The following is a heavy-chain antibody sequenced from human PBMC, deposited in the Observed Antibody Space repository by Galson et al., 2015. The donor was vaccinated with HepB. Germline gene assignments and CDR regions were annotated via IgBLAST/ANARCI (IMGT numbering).Heavy chain of an antibody. J-gene: IGHJ6*02. Sequence: SLRLSCAASGFRLSDAWMYWVRQAPGKGLEWVGRIKSRSDGGTTTYAATVKGRFTISRDDTKNTLYLQMNSLRTEDTAVYYCPTMGKEVNYGMDVWGQGTTVTVSS. CDR1: GFRLSDAW. V-gene: IGHV3-15*06. D-gene: IGHD7-27*01. CDR3: PTMGKEVNYGMDV. CDR2: IKSRSDGGTT.